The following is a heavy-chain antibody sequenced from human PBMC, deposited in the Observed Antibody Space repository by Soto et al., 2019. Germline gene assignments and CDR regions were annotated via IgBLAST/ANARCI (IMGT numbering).Heavy chain of an antibody. V-gene: IGHV1-69*13. CDR3: ATSVGIAPTGEDGMDV. D-gene: IGHD2-8*02. Sequence: GASVQVSLKASGGPVSIYGFSSVREAPGQGPEWIGGIIPILTTPNYAQKFQGRVTIVADESTTTVYMELSSLKFEDTAVYYCATSVGIAPTGEDGMDVWGQGTSVTVSS. CDR2: IIPILTTP. CDR1: GGPVSIYG. J-gene: IGHJ6*02.